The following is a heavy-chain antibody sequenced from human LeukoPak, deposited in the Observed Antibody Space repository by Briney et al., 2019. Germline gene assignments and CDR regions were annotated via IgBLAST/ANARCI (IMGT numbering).Heavy chain of an antibody. D-gene: IGHD6-19*01. J-gene: IGHJ2*01. CDR1: GFTFSSYA. CDR2: ISGSGGST. CDR3: ARAMKAVPGYFDL. V-gene: IGHV3-23*01. Sequence: HPGGSLGLSCAASGFTFSSYAMSWVRQAPGKGLEWVSAISGSGGSTYYADSVKGRFTISRDNSKNTLYLQMDSLRAEDTAVYYCARAMKAVPGYFDLWGRGTLVTVSS.